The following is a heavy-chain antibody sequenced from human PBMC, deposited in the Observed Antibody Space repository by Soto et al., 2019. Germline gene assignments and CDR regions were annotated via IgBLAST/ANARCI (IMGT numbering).Heavy chain of an antibody. D-gene: IGHD2-2*01. Sequence: GGSLRLSCAASGFTFSSYAMSWVRQAPGKGLEWVSAISGSGGSTYYADSVKGRFTISRDNSKNTLYLQMNSLRAEDTAVYYCAKGGGFGYCSSTSCEKTIFGVANDAFDIWGQGTMVTVSS. CDR3: AKGGGFGYCSSTSCEKTIFGVANDAFDI. CDR1: GFTFSSYA. J-gene: IGHJ3*02. CDR2: ISGSGGST. V-gene: IGHV3-23*01.